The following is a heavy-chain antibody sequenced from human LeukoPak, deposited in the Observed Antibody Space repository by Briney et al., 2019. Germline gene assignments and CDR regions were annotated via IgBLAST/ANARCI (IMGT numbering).Heavy chain of an antibody. J-gene: IGHJ4*02. CDR1: GGTFSSYA. V-gene: IGHV1-69*13. D-gene: IGHD3-10*01. Sequence: GASVKVSCKASGGTFSSYAISWVRQAPGQGLEWMGGIIPILGTANYAQKFQGRVTITADESTSTAYMELSSLRSEDTAVYYCARDRHYYGSGSYLADFDYWGQGTLVTVSS. CDR3: ARDRHYYGSGSYLADFDY. CDR2: IIPILGTA.